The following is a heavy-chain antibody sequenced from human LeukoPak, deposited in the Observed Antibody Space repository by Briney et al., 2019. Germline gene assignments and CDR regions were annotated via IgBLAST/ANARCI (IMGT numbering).Heavy chain of an antibody. V-gene: IGHV4-39*01. D-gene: IGHD3-10*01. J-gene: IGHJ5*02. Sequence: PSETLSLTCSVSGGSISSSRYYWGWIRQPPGKGLECIGSIYYSGSTYYNPSLKSRVTISVDTSKNQFSLKLSSVTAADTAVYYCARPYYGSGSSWFDPWGQGTLVTVSS. CDR3: ARPYYGSGSSWFDP. CDR2: IYYSGST. CDR1: GGSISSSRYY.